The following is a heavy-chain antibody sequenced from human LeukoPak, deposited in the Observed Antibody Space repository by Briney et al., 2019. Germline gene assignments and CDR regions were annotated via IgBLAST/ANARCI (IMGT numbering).Heavy chain of an antibody. CDR3: ARDRGYYGSGSSNWFDP. Sequence: SETLSLTCTVSGGSISSYYWSWIRQPPGKGLEWIGYIYYSGSTNYNPSLKSRVTISVDTSKNQFSLKLSSVTAADTAVYYCARDRGYYGSGSSNWFDPWGQGTLVTASS. CDR1: GGSISSYY. J-gene: IGHJ5*02. D-gene: IGHD3-10*01. V-gene: IGHV4-59*01. CDR2: IYYSGST.